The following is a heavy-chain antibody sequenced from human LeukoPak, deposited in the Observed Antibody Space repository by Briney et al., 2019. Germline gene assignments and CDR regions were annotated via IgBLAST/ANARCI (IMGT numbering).Heavy chain of an antibody. Sequence: SQTLSLTCAVSGGSISSGGYSWSWIRQPPGKGLEWIGYIYHSGSTYYNPSLKSRVTISVDTSKNQFSLKLSSVTAADTAVYYCASSPGTYCSSTSCYPYYYYGMDVWGKGTTVTVSS. CDR2: IYHSGST. D-gene: IGHD2-2*01. CDR3: ASSPGTYCSSTSCYPYYYYGMDV. V-gene: IGHV4-30-2*02. CDR1: GGSISSGGYS. J-gene: IGHJ6*04.